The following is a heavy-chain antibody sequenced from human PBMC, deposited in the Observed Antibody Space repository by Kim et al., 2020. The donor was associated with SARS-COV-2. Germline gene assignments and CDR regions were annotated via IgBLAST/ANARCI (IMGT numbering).Heavy chain of an antibody. D-gene: IGHD6-19*01. J-gene: IGHJ6*02. CDR1: GFTFDDYT. V-gene: IGHV3-43*01. Sequence: GGSLRLSCAASGFTFDDYTMHWVRQAPGKGLEWVSLISWDGGSTYYADSVKGRFTISRDNSKNSLYLQMNSLRTEDTALYYCAKDRHETGSSGGMDVWGQGTTVTVSS. CDR2: ISWDGGST. CDR3: AKDRHETGSSGGMDV.